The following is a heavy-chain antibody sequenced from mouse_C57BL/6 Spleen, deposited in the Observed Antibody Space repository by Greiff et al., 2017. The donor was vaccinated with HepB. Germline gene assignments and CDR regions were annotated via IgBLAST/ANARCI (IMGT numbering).Heavy chain of an antibody. CDR2: INPNYGTT. CDR3: GTYYGNYDAMDY. CDR1: GYSFTDYN. V-gene: IGHV1-39*01. J-gene: IGHJ4*01. Sequence: EVQLQQSGPELVKPGASVKISCKASGYSFTDYNMNWVKQSNGKSLEWTGVINPNYGTTSYNQKFKGKATLTVDQSSSPAYMQLNSLTSEDSAVYYCGTYYGNYDAMDYWGQGTSVTVSS. D-gene: IGHD2-10*01.